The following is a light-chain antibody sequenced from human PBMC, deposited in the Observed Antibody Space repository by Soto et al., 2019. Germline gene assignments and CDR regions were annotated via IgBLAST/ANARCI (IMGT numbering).Light chain of an antibody. J-gene: IGKJ2*01. V-gene: IGKV3-20*01. CDR1: QSVTSSH. CDR2: GGS. Sequence: EIVLTQSPGTLSLSLGERATLSCRASQSVTSSHLAWYQQKPGQAPRLLIYGGSSRATGIPDKFSGSGSGTDFTLAISRLEPEDFAVYFCHCQQYGTSSAYTFDQGTKLEIK. CDR3: QQYGTSSAYT.